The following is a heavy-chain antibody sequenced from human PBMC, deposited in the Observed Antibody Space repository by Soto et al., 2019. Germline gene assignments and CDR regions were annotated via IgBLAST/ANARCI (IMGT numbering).Heavy chain of an antibody. Sequence: VHLLESGGGLVQPGGSLRLSCSASGFTFRSYAMSWVRQAPGKGLEWVSGISGGGSDTYYSDSVRGRFTISRDNSKNTLYLQMNSLRVEDSAVYFCAKDDSLEWFFPLDAWGQGTLVTVSS. CDR3: AKDDSLEWFFPLDA. J-gene: IGHJ5*02. CDR1: GFTFRSYA. CDR2: ISGGGSDT. D-gene: IGHD3-3*01. V-gene: IGHV3-23*01.